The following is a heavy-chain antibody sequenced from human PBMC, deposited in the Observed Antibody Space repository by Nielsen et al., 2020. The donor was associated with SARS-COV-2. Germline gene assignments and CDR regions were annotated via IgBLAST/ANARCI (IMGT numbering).Heavy chain of an antibody. D-gene: IGHD1-26*01. V-gene: IGHV1-3*01. Sequence: ASAQVSCKASGYTSTSYAMHRVRQAPGQRLGWMGWINAGNGNTKYSQKSQGRVTITRDTSASTAYMELSSLRSEDTAVYYCARDLVVGATTWYYMDVWGKGTTVTVSS. CDR1: GYTSTSYA. J-gene: IGHJ6*03. CDR2: INAGNGNT. CDR3: ARDLVVGATTWYYMDV.